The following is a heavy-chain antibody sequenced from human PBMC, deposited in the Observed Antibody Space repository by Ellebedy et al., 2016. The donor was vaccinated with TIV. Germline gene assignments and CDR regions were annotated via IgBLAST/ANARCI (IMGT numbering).Heavy chain of an antibody. CDR1: GGSISSSCYY. Sequence: SETLSLXXTVSGGSISSSCYYWSWIRQPPGKGLEWIGEINHSGSTYYNPSLKSRVTISVDTSKNQFSLKLSSVTAADTAVYYCASLGSILDAFDIWGQGTMVTVSS. CDR2: INHSGST. D-gene: IGHD2-15*01. V-gene: IGHV4-39*07. CDR3: ASLGSILDAFDI. J-gene: IGHJ3*02.